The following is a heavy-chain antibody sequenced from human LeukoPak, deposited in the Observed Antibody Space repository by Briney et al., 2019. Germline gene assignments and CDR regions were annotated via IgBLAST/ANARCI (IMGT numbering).Heavy chain of an antibody. CDR3: ASHGPLVP. CDR1: GFTFSTYL. Sequence: GGSLRLSCAASGFTFSTYLMHWVRQAPGKGLVWVSRINTDRSITTYADSVKGRFTISRDNAKNTRYRQMNMLRDEDTAVYYCASHGPLVPWGQGTLVTVSS. J-gene: IGHJ5*02. D-gene: IGHD3-9*01. CDR2: INTDRSIT. V-gene: IGHV3-74*03.